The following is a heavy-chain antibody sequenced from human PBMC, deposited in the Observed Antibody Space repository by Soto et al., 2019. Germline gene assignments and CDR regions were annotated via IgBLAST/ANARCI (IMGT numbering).Heavy chain of an antibody. CDR1: GGSISSSSYY. V-gene: IGHV4-39*01. Sequence: PSETLSLTCTVSGGSISSSSYYWGWIRQPPGKGLEWIGSIYYSGSTYYNPSLKSRVTISVDTSKNQFSLKLSSVTAADTAVYYCAITRELLWFGELHNWFDPWGQGTLVTVSS. J-gene: IGHJ5*02. D-gene: IGHD3-10*01. CDR2: IYYSGST. CDR3: AITRELLWFGELHNWFDP.